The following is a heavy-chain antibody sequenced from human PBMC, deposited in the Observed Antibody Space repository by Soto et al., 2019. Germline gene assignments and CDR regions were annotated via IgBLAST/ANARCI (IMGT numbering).Heavy chain of an antibody. D-gene: IGHD4-4*01. J-gene: IGHJ5*02. CDR1: GFTFTDFY. CDR3: GGGGGKDYKS. V-gene: IGHV3-7*03. Sequence: EVQLVQSGGGLVQPGGSLRLSCVGSGFTFTDFYMNWVRQAPGKGLEWVANIRPDGSETNYVESVKGRFTTSRDNAKKSLFPQNNTRRADDTAVFDWGGGGGKDYKSWGQGILVTVSS. CDR2: IRPDGSET.